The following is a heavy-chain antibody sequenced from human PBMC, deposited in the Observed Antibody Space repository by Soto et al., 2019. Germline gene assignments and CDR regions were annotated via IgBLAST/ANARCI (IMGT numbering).Heavy chain of an antibody. CDR1: GGSISSGEYY. D-gene: IGHD1-20*01. CDR3: AKPPDYNWNDY. J-gene: IGHJ4*02. Sequence: SETLSLTCTVSGGSISSGEYYWTWIRQPPGKGLEWIGYISYSGSTHYSPSLKSRVSITVDTSKNQFSLNLASVRAEDTAVYYCAKPPDYNWNDYWGQGTLVTVSS. CDR2: ISYSGST. V-gene: IGHV4-30-4*01.